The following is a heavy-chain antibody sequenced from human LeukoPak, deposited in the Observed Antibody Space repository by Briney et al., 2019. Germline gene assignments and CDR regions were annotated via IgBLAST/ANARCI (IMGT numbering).Heavy chain of an antibody. J-gene: IGHJ4*02. V-gene: IGHV3-21*04. CDR3: ARGGYSYGYL. D-gene: IGHD5-18*01. CDR1: GFTLSSYS. CDR2: ISSDSSHI. Sequence: GGSLRLSCAASGFTLSSYSMTWVRQAPGKGLEWVSSISSDSSHIFYADAVKGRFTISRDNARNSLYLQMNSLRAEDTAVYYCARGGYSYGYLWGQGTLVTVSS.